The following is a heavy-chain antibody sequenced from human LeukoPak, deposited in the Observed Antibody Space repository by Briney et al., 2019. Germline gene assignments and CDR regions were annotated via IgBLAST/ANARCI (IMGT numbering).Heavy chain of an antibody. Sequence: SETLSLTCAVYGGSFSGYYWSWIRQPPGKELEWIGEINHSGSTNYNPSLKSRVTIAVDTSKNQFSLKLSSVTAADTAVYYCARGLEGCYPYYFDYWGQGTLVTVSS. CDR3: ARGLEGCYPYYFDY. CDR1: GGSFSGYY. D-gene: IGHD3-10*02. CDR2: INHSGST. J-gene: IGHJ4*02. V-gene: IGHV4-34*01.